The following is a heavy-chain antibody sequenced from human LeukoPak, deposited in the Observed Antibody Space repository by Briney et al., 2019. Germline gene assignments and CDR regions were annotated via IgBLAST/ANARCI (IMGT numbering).Heavy chain of an antibody. V-gene: IGHV1-18*01. CDR1: GYTFTIYG. Sequence: ASVKVSCKTSGYTFTIYGISWVRQAPGQGLEWMGLISAYGNTNYAQNLQGRVTMTADTSTNTGYMELRSLRSDDTAVYYCAREYGSGSYTGIDYWGQGTLVTVSS. CDR2: ISAYGNT. J-gene: IGHJ4*02. CDR3: AREYGSGSYTGIDY. D-gene: IGHD3-10*01.